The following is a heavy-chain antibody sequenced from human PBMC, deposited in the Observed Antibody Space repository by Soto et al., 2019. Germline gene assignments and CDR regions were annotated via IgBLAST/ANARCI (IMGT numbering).Heavy chain of an antibody. D-gene: IGHD2-15*01. V-gene: IGHV1-46*01. CDR1: GYNFTTYY. J-gene: IGHJ6*02. CDR3: ARDCPPRYCSGVLPGMDV. CDR2: IDLSGGST. Sequence: ASVKVSCKASGYNFTTYYVHWVRHAPGHGLEWMGIIDLSGGSTNYAQKFQGRVTMTRETSTSTVYMELSSLRSEDTAMYYCARDCPPRYCSGVLPGMDVWGQGTTVTVSS.